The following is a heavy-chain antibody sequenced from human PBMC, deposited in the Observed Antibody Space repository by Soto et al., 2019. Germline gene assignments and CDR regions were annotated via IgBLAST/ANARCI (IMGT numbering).Heavy chain of an antibody. CDR2: IKQDGSEK. CDR3: ARIESAGRGWDV. D-gene: IGHD3-10*01. J-gene: IGHJ6*02. V-gene: IGHV3-7*01. CDR1: GFTFSSYW. Sequence: EVPLVESGGGLVQPGGSLRLSCAASGFTFSSYWMSWVRQAPVKGLEGVGNIKQDGSEKNYVDFVKGRCTISRDNAKHSLYLQMNCLRAEDTAVYYCARIESAGRGWDVWGQGTTVVVSS.